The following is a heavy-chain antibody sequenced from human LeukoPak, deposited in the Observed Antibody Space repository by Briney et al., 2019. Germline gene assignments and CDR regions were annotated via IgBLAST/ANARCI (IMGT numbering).Heavy chain of an antibody. D-gene: IGHD2-21*02. CDR3: ARSYCGGDCPRDAFDI. Sequence: PSETLSLTCTVSGGSISSYYWSWIRQPPGKGLEWIGYIYYSGSTNYNPSLKSRVTISVDMSKNQFSLKLSSVTAADTAVYYCARSYCGGDCPRDAFDIWGQGTMVTVSS. J-gene: IGHJ3*02. V-gene: IGHV4-59*01. CDR1: GGSISSYY. CDR2: IYYSGST.